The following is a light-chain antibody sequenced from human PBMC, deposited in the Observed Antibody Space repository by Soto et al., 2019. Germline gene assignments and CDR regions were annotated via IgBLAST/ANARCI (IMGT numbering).Light chain of an antibody. CDR1: QGLTSS. V-gene: IGKV3-15*01. CDR2: DAS. CDR3: QQYNNSPQT. Sequence: ETMMTQSPDTMSVSVGERATLSCRASQGLTSSLAWYQQKPGQAPRLLIYDASTRATGIPDRFSGSRSGTDFTLPISGLQSEDFAVYYCQQYNNSPQTFGQGTNV. J-gene: IGKJ1*01.